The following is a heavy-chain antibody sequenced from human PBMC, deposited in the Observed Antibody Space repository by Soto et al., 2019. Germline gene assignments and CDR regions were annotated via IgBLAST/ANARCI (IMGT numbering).Heavy chain of an antibody. Sequence: PGGSLRLSCAASGFTFSSYSMNWVRQAPGKGLEWVSSISSSSSYIYYADSVKGRFTISRDNAKNSLYLQMNSLRAEDTAVYYCASFYPPKPAAIRPTHYYYYYGMDVWGQGTTVTVSS. CDR3: ASFYPPKPAAIRPTHYYYYYGMDV. J-gene: IGHJ6*02. D-gene: IGHD2-2*01. CDR2: ISSSSSYI. CDR1: GFTFSSYS. V-gene: IGHV3-21*01.